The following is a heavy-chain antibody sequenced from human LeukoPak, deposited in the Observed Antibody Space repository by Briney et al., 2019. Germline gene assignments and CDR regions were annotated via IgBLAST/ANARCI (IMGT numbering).Heavy chain of an antibody. CDR2: INPNSGGT. J-gene: IGHJ4*02. Sequence: ASVKVSCKASGYTFTGYYMHWVRQAPGQGLEWMGWINPNSGGTNYAQKFQGRVTMTRDTSISTAYMELSRLRSDDTAVHYCAREGDYSGYDLGIDYWGQGTLVTVSS. CDR3: AREGDYSGYDLGIDY. V-gene: IGHV1-2*02. CDR1: GYTFTGYY. D-gene: IGHD5-12*01.